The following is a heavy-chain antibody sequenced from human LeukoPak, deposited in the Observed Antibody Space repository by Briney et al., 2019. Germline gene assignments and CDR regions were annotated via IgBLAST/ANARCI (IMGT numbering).Heavy chain of an antibody. V-gene: IGHV4-59*01. Sequence: PSETLSLTCAVSGGSISSYYWSWIRQPPGKGLEWIGYIYYSGSTNYNPSLKSRVTISVDTSKNQFSLKLSSVTAADTAVYYCATSTTVTTDFDYWGQGILVTVSS. CDR2: IYYSGST. D-gene: IGHD4-17*01. CDR1: GGSISSYY. J-gene: IGHJ4*02. CDR3: ATSTTVTTDFDY.